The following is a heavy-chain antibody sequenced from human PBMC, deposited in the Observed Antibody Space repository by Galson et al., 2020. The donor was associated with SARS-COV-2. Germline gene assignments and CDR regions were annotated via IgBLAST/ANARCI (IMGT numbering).Heavy chain of an antibody. CDR1: GGSISTFY. Sequence: TLSLTCTVSGGSISTFYWIWIRQPPGKGLEWIGYIYKTGSTNYNPSLKSRVTMSVDTSKNQFSLKLRSVTAADTAVYYCARQNQQLASKYYYYMDVWGKGATVTVAS. J-gene: IGHJ6*03. CDR3: ARQNQQLASKYYYYMDV. V-gene: IGHV4-59*01. D-gene: IGHD6-13*01. CDR2: IYKTGST.